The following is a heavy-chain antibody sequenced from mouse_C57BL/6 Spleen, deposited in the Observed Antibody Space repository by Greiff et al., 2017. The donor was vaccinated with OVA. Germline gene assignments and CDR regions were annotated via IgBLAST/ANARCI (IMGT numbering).Heavy chain of an antibody. J-gene: IGHJ1*03. D-gene: IGHD1-1*01. V-gene: IGHV14-4*01. CDR1: GFNIKDDY. CDR3: TTTTVERGYWYFDV. Sequence: EVQLQQSGAELVRPGASVKLSCTASGFNIKDDYMHWVKQRPEQGLEWIGWIDPENGDTEYASKFQGKATITADTSSNTAYLQLSSLTSEDTAVYYCTTTTVERGYWYFDVWGTGTTVTVSS. CDR2: IDPENGDT.